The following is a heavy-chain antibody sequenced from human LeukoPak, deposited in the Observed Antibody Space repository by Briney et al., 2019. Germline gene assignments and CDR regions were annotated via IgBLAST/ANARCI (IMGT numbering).Heavy chain of an antibody. CDR2: INHSGST. D-gene: IGHD3-22*01. V-gene: IGHV4-34*01. CDR3: ARHHKYYYDSSGYYYPLAYFDY. J-gene: IGHJ4*02. Sequence: SETPSLTCAVYGGSFSGYYWSWIRQPPGKGLEWIGEINHSGSTTYNPSLKSRVTISVDTSKNQFSLKLSSVTAADTAVYYCARHHKYYYDSSGYYYPLAYFDYWGQGTLVTVSS. CDR1: GGSFSGYY.